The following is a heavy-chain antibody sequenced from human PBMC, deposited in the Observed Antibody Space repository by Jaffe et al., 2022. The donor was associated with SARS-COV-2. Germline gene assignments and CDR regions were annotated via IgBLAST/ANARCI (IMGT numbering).Heavy chain of an antibody. V-gene: IGHV1-3*01. Sequence: QVQLVQSGAEVKKPGASVKVSCKASGYTFTSYAMHWVRQAPGQRLEWMGWINAGNGNTKYSQKFQGRVTITRDTSASTAYMELSSLRSEDTAVYYCASYEATSWGVDYWGQGTLVTVSS. D-gene: IGHD5-12*01. J-gene: IGHJ4*02. CDR3: ASYEATSWGVDY. CDR2: INAGNGNT. CDR1: GYTFTSYA.